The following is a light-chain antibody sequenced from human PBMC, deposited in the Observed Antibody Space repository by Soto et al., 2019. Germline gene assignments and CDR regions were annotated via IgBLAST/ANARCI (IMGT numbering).Light chain of an antibody. CDR3: QQNYSIPIT. V-gene: IGKV1-39*01. CDR1: QSISTY. CDR2: AAS. J-gene: IGKJ5*01. Sequence: DIQMTQSPSSPSASIGDRVTITCRASQSISTYLNWYHQKPGKAPDLLIYAASSLKSGVPSRFSGSGSGTHFTLTITGLQPADFATYYCQQNYSIPITFGQGTRLEIK.